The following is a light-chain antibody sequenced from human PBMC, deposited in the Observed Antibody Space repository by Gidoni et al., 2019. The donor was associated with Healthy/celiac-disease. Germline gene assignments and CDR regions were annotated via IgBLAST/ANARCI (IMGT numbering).Light chain of an antibody. CDR3: QQSYSTRGT. V-gene: IGKV1-39*01. CDR1: QSISSY. CDR2: AAS. J-gene: IGKJ1*01. Sequence: DIQMTQSPSYLSASVGDRVTITCRASQSISSYLNWYQQKPGKAPKLLIYAASSLQSGVPSRFSGSGSGTDFTLTISSLQPEDFATYYCQQSYSTRGTFGQGTKVEIK.